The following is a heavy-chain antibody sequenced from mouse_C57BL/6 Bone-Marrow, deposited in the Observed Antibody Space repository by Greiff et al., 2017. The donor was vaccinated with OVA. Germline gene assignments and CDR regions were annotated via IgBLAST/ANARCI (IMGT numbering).Heavy chain of an antibody. D-gene: IGHD4-1*01. CDR3: ARGWDEGYFDV. CDR2: ISDGGSYT. CDR1: GFTFSSYA. Sequence: EVMLVESGGGLVKPGGSLKLSCAASGFTFSSYAMSWVRQTPEKRLAWVATISDGGSYTSYPDNVQGRFTISRDNAKNNLYLQMSHLKAEDTAMYYCARGWDEGYFDVWGTGTTVTVSS. V-gene: IGHV5-4*03. J-gene: IGHJ1*03.